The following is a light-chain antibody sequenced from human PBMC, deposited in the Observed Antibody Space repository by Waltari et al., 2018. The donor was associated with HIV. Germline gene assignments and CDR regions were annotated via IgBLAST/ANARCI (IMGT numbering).Light chain of an antibody. CDR3: SSYTTDSTLV. V-gene: IGLV2-14*01. CDR2: EVT. J-gene: IGLJ3*02. Sequence: QSALTQPASVSGSPGQSITISCTGTSSDVGGYKSVSWYQHLPGKSPNLMIYEVTNRPSGVSDRFSGSKSGNTASLTISGLQAEDEADYYCSSYTTDSTLVFGAGTKLTVL. CDR1: SSDVGGYKS.